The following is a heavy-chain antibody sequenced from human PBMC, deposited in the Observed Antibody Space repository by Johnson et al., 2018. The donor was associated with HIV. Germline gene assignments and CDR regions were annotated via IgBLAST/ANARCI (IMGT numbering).Heavy chain of an antibody. J-gene: IGHJ3*02. Sequence: VQLVEFGGGVVQPGRSLRLSCAASGFTFSSYTMHWVRQAPGKGLDWVAVISYDGSNKYYADSVKGRFTVSRDNSKNTLYLQMNSLRADDTAVYYCARVPSRSSWYTAFDIWGQGTTVTVSS. CDR2: ISYDGSNK. D-gene: IGHD6-13*01. CDR1: GFTFSSYT. V-gene: IGHV3-30*04. CDR3: ARVPSRSSWYTAFDI.